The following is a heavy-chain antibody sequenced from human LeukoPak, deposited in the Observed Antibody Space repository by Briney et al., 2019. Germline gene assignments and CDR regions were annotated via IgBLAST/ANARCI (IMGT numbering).Heavy chain of an antibody. CDR1: GFTFSSYW. J-gene: IGHJ6*02. CDR2: TYSGGST. CDR3: ARVGSYYYYGMDV. Sequence: GGSLRLSCAASGFTFSSYWMNWARQAPGKGLEWVSVTYSGGSTYYADSVKGRFTISRDNSKNTLYLQMNSLRAEDTAVYYCARVGSYYYYGMDVWGQGTTVTVSS. V-gene: IGHV3-53*01.